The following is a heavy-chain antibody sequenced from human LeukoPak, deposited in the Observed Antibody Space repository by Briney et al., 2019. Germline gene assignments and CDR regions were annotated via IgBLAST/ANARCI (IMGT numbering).Heavy chain of an antibody. CDR1: GGSISSGSYY. Sequence: PSETLSLTCTVSGGSISSGSYYWSWIRQPAGKGLEWIGRIYTSGSTNYNPSLKSRVTISVDTSKNQFSLKLSSVTAADTAVYYCARDKRWGFDYWGQGTLVTVSS. J-gene: IGHJ4*02. CDR2: IYTSGST. CDR3: ARDKRWGFDY. V-gene: IGHV4-61*02. D-gene: IGHD7-27*01.